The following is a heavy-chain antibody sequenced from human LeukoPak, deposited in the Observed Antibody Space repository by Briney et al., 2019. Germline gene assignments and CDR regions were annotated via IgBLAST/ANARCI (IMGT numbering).Heavy chain of an antibody. J-gene: IGHJ5*02. Sequence: GGSLRLSCAASGFTFSSYGMYWVRQAPGKGLEWVAVIWYDGSNKYYADSVKGRFTISGDNSKNTLCLQMNSLRAEDTAVYYCARDKFAGCSGGSCYSCIRNWFDPWGQGTLVTVSS. D-gene: IGHD2-15*01. CDR3: ARDKFAGCSGGSCYSCIRNWFDP. CDR2: IWYDGSNK. CDR1: GFTFSSYG. V-gene: IGHV3-33*01.